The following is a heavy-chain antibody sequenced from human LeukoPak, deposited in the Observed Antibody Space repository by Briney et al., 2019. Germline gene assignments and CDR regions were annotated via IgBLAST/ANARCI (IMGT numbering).Heavy chain of an antibody. CDR2: TSSSSSYI. J-gene: IGHJ4*02. Sequence: GGSLRLSCAASGFTFSSYSMNWVRQAPGKGLEWVSSTSSSSSYIYYADSVKGRFTISRDNAKNSLYLQMNSLRAEDTAVYYCARVGGQRYYDFWSGSYYFDYWGQGTLVTVSS. D-gene: IGHD3-3*01. CDR3: ARVGGQRYYDFWSGSYYFDY. V-gene: IGHV3-21*01. CDR1: GFTFSSYS.